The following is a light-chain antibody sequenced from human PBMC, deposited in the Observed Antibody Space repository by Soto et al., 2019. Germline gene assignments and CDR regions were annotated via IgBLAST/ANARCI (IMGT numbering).Light chain of an antibody. CDR3: QKYNTGPFT. CDR1: QAISHF. J-gene: IGKJ3*01. V-gene: IGKV1-27*01. CDR2: GAS. Sequence: DIQMAQSPSSLSAAVGDRVTITCRASQAISHFLAWYQQRPGKSPQLLIYGASTLQSGVPSRFSGSGSGTDFALTISSLQTEDVGTYYCQKYNTGPFTFGPGTTLDL.